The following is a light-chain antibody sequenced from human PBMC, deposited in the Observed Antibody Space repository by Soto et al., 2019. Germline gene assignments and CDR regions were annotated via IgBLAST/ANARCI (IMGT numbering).Light chain of an antibody. V-gene: IGKV1-5*01. CDR3: QQYNSYSVT. CDR1: QSISSR. J-gene: IGKJ1*01. Sequence: DMQMTQSXSTRXGXXXXXXTMXXRASQSISSRLAWYQQKPGKAPKFLVYDASNLESGVPSRFSGSGSGTEFTLTISSLQPDDFATYYCQQYNSYSVTFGQGTKVDIK. CDR2: DAS.